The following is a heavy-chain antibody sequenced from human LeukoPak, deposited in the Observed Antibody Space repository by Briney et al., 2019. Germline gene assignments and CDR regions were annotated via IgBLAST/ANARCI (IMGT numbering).Heavy chain of an antibody. J-gene: IGHJ4*02. CDR1: GYTFTGYY. CDR2: INPNSGGT. Sequence: ASEKVSCKASGYTFTGYYMHWVRQAPGQGLEWMGWINPNSGGTNYAQKFQGRVTMTRDTSISTAYMELSRLRSDDTAVYYCARDYKYSSGSSDYFDYWGQGTLVTVSS. V-gene: IGHV1-2*02. CDR3: ARDYKYSSGSSDYFDY. D-gene: IGHD6-19*01.